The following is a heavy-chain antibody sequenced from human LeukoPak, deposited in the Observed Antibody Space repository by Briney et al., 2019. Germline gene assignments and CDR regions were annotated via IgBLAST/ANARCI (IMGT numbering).Heavy chain of an antibody. V-gene: IGHV3-66*01. J-gene: IGHJ3*02. D-gene: IGHD4-11*01. CDR1: AFTVSTNY. CDR2: IYGDGST. CDR3: ARINYRAFSI. Sequence: GGSLRLSCVASAFTVSTNYVIWVRQAPGKGLEWVSLIYGDGSTYYADSVKGRVTISRDNSKNTVFLQMNSLRAEDTALCYCARINYRAFSIWGQGTMVTVSS.